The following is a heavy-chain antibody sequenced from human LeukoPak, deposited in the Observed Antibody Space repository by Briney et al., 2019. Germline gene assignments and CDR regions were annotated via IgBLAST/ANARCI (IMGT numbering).Heavy chain of an antibody. CDR2: ISGSGCST. CDR3: AKAHRKGFKSYGASFDY. CDR1: GFTFSSYA. D-gene: IGHD4/OR15-4a*01. V-gene: IGHV3-23*01. Sequence: GGSLRLSCAASGFTFSSYATSWVRQAPGKGLEWVSAISGSGCSTYYADSVKGRFTISRDNSKNTLYLQMNSLRAEDRAVYYCAKAHRKGFKSYGASFDYWGQGTLVTVSS. J-gene: IGHJ4*02.